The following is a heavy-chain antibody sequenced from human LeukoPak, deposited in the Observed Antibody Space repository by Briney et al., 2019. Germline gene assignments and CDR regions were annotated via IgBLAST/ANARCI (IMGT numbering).Heavy chain of an antibody. Sequence: PSETLSLTCTVSGGSISSYYWSWIRQPPGKGLEWIGYIYYSGSTNYNPPLKSRVTISVDTSKNQFSLKLSSVTAADTAVYYCARGLGGVTHFDYWGQGTLVTVSS. CDR1: GGSISSYY. D-gene: IGHD3-16*01. CDR2: IYYSGST. V-gene: IGHV4-59*01. CDR3: ARGLGGVTHFDY. J-gene: IGHJ4*02.